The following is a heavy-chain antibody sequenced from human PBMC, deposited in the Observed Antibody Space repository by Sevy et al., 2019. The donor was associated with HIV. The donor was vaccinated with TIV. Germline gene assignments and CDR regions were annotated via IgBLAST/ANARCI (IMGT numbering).Heavy chain of an antibody. CDR2: VSFDESFR. Sequence: GGSLRLSCAASGLNFNIYPMNWVRQAPGKGLEWVAVVSFDESFRAYAESVKGRFTISRDNSKKTVFLQMDSLRDEDTSIYYCATGRHGATFGYWGQGTLVTVSS. V-gene: IGHV3-30*14. CDR3: ATGRHGATFGY. D-gene: IGHD1-26*01. J-gene: IGHJ4*02. CDR1: GLNFNIYP.